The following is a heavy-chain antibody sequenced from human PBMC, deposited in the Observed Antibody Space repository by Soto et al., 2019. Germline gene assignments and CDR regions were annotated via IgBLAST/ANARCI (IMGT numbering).Heavy chain of an antibody. J-gene: IGHJ4*02. CDR1: GYTFTSYA. D-gene: IGHD3-10*01. V-gene: IGHV1-3*05. Sequence: QVQLVQSGAEEKKPGASVKVSCKASGYTFTSYAMHWVRQAPGQRLEWMGWINAGNGNTKYSQKFQGRVTITRDTSASTAYMELSSLRSEDTAVYYCARVRVWFGDQQAMGYWGQGTLVTVSS. CDR2: INAGNGNT. CDR3: ARVRVWFGDQQAMGY.